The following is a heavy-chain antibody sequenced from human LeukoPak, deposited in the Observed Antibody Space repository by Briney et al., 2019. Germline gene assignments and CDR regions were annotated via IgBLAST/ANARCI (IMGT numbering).Heavy chain of an antibody. CDR1: GFTFSSYA. J-gene: IGHJ4*02. Sequence: GGSLRLSCAASGFTFSSYAMSWVREGPGKGLEGVSGISGSGDNTYYADSVKGRVAISRDNSKNTLYVRVSSLGTEETAAYYCAKGRYYDSSGSFYFHYWGQGTLVTVPT. CDR3: AKGRYYDSSGSFYFHY. D-gene: IGHD3-22*01. CDR2: ISGSGDNT. V-gene: IGHV3-23*01.